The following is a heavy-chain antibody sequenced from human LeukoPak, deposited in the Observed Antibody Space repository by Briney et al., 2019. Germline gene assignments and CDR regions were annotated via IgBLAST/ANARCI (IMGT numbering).Heavy chain of an antibody. D-gene: IGHD6-25*01. J-gene: IGHJ2*01. CDR3: ARQGGGFWYFDL. V-gene: IGHV4-59*08. Sequence: SEALSLTCTVSGGSISSYYWSWIRQPPGEGLEWIGYIYYSGSTNYNPSLKSRVTISVDTSKNQFSLKLSPVTAADTAVYYCARQGGGFWYFDLWGRGTLVTVSS. CDR1: GGSISSYY. CDR2: IYYSGST.